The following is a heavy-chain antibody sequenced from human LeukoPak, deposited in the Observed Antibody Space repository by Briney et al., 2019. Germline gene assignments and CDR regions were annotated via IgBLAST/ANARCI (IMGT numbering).Heavy chain of an antibody. D-gene: IGHD1-26*01. CDR3: ACLGGPTTQGFDY. V-gene: IGHV3-33*01. Sequence: PGGSLRLSCAASGFSFRSYGMHWVRQAPGKGLEWVAVIWNDGTNKFYADSVKGRFTISRDNSKNTLSLQMNSLRAEDTAVYYCACLGGPTTQGFDYWGQGTLVTVSS. J-gene: IGHJ4*02. CDR1: GFSFRSYG. CDR2: IWNDGTNK.